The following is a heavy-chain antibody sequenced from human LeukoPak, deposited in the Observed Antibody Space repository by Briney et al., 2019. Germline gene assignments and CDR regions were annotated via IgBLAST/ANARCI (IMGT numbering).Heavy chain of an antibody. V-gene: IGHV4-39*01. Sequence: PSETLSLTCTVSGVSISSSNSYWGWIRQPPGKGLEGIGSIYYSGNTYYNASLKSQFSISIDTSKNQFSLRLTSVTAADTAVYYCARQTGSGLFILPGGQGTLVTVSS. CDR1: GVSISSSNSY. CDR2: IYYSGNT. D-gene: IGHD3/OR15-3a*01. CDR3: ARQTGSGLFILP. J-gene: IGHJ4*02.